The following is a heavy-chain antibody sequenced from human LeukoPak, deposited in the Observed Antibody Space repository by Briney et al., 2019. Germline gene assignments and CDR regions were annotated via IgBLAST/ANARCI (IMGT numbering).Heavy chain of an antibody. V-gene: IGHV1-69*05. CDR2: IIPIFGSA. Sequence: SVKVSCKASGDIFNSYSISWVRQAPGQGLEWMGGIIPIFGSANYAQKFQGRVTITTDQSTTTAYMELSSLSSEDTAVYYCARVGRSRGSLPNSYYYMDVWGKGTTVTVSS. J-gene: IGHJ6*03. CDR3: ARVGRSRGSLPNSYYYMDV. CDR1: GDIFNSYS. D-gene: IGHD1-26*01.